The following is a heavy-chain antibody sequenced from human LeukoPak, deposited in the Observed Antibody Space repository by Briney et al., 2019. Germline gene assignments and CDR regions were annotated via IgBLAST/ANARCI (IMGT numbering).Heavy chain of an antibody. V-gene: IGHV4-39*07. CDR3: ARSDGYGLVGI. CDR1: GVSISSGSNY. D-gene: IGHD3-10*01. J-gene: IGHJ3*02. Sequence: KPSETLSLTCRVSGVSISSGSNYWGWIRQPPGKTLERIGSIYSSGSTYYNSSLKSRVIILIDTAKNHFSLNLGSVTAADTAVYYCARSDGYGLVGIWGQGTMVTVSS. CDR2: IYSSGST.